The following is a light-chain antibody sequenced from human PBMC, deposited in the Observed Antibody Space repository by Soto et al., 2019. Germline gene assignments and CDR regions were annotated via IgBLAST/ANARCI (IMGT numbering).Light chain of an antibody. CDR2: DVN. CDR3: TSYTSSSTMV. Sequence: QSALTQPASVSGSPGQSIAISCTGTSSDVGGYNYVSWYHQYPGKAPKLMIFDVNNRPSGVSARVSGSKSGNTASLTISGLQPEDEGDYFCTSYTSSSTMVFGGGTKLTFL. J-gene: IGLJ3*02. CDR1: SSDVGGYNY. V-gene: IGLV2-14*01.